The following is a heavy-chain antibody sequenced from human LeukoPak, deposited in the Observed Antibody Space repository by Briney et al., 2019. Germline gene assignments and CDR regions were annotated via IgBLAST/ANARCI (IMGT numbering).Heavy chain of an antibody. CDR2: IYYSGST. V-gene: IGHV4-59*08. D-gene: IGHD4-17*01. CDR3: ARVTSTESYYFDY. J-gene: IGHJ4*02. Sequence: SETLSLTCTVSGGSISSYYWSWIRQPPGKGLEWIGYIYYSGSTNYNPSLKSRVTISVDTSKNQFSLKLSSVTAADTAVYYCARVTSTESYYFDYWGQGTLVTVSS. CDR1: GGSISSYY.